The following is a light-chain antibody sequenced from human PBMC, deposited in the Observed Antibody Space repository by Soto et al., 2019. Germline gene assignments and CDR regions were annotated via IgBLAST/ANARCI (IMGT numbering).Light chain of an antibody. CDR1: QSVSSSY. Sequence: EIVLTQSPGTLSLSPGERATLSCRASQSVSSSYLAWYQQKPGQAPRLLIYGASSRATGIPDRFSGGGSGIDFTLTISRLEPEDFAVYYCQQYGSSPQTFGPGTKVDIK. CDR2: GAS. J-gene: IGKJ3*01. V-gene: IGKV3-20*01. CDR3: QQYGSSPQT.